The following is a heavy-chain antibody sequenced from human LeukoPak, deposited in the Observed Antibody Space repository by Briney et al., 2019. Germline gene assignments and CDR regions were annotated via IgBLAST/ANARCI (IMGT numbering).Heavy chain of an antibody. Sequence: TSETLSLTCTVSGLSISSGPCYWTWIRQPAGKGLEWIGCIHTSGSTSYNPSLKSRVTISVDTSKNQFSLKLSSVTAADTAVYYCAREPGVRGSFDIWGQGTKVTVSS. V-gene: IGHV4-61*02. CDR2: IHTSGST. CDR1: GLSISSGPCY. J-gene: IGHJ3*02. CDR3: AREPGVRGSFDI. D-gene: IGHD2-15*01.